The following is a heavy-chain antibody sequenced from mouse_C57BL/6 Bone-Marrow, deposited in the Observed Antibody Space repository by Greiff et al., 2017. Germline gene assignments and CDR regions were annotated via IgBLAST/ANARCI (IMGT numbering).Heavy chain of an antibody. CDR3: ARELLDY. Sequence: EVQLQESGGGLVKPGGSLKLSCAASGFTFSSYAMSWVRQTPEKRLEWVATISDGGSYTYYPDNVKGRFTISRDNAKNNLYLQMSHLKSEDTAMYYCARELLDYWGQGTTRTVSS. V-gene: IGHV5-4*01. CDR2: ISDGGSYT. CDR1: GFTFSSYA. D-gene: IGHD1-1*01. J-gene: IGHJ2*01.